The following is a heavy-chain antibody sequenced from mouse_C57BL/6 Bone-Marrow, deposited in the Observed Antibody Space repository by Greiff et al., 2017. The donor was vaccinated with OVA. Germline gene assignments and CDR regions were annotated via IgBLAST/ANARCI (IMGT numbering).Heavy chain of an antibody. V-gene: IGHV5-17*01. CDR1: GFTFSDYG. D-gene: IGHD2-3*01. Sequence: EVQLVESGGGLVKPGGSLKLSCAASGFTFSDYGMHWVRQAPEKGLEWVAYISSGSSTIYYADTVKGRFTISRDNAKNTLFLQMTSLRSEDTAMYYCARGWLLRLFAYWGQGTLVTVSA. J-gene: IGHJ3*01. CDR2: ISSGSSTI. CDR3: ARGWLLRLFAY.